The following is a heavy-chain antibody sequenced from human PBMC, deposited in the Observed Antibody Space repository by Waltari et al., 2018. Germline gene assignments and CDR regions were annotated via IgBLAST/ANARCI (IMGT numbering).Heavy chain of an antibody. CDR1: GFIFSSYW. D-gene: IGHD1-26*01. CDR2: INSDGSST. V-gene: IGHV3-74*02. CDR3: ASGEWELLRG. Sequence: EVQLVESGGGLVQPGGSLRLSCAASASGFIFSSYWMHWVRQAPGKGRVWVSCINSDGSSTSYADSVKGRFSISRDNAKNTLYLQMNSLRAEDTAVYYCASGEWELLRGWGQGTLVTVSS. J-gene: IGHJ4*02.